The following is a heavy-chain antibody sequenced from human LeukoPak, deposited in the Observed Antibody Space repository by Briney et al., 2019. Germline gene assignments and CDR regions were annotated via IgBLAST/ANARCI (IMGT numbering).Heavy chain of an antibody. CDR3: AKNRGHCVNGVCHNYYYMDV. D-gene: IGHD2-8*01. CDR1: GFTFSSFA. Sequence: GGSPRLSCAASGFTFSSFAMTWVRQAPGKGLEWVSTVSGSAGRTDYADSVKGRFTISRDNLKNTLYLQMNGLRAEDTAVYYCAKNRGHCVNGVCHNYYYMDVWGRGTTVTVSS. V-gene: IGHV3-23*01. J-gene: IGHJ6*03. CDR2: VSGSAGRT.